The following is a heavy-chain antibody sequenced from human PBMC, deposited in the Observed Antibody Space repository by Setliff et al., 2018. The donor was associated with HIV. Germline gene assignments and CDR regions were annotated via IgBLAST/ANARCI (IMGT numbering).Heavy chain of an antibody. CDR1: GNTFSSHY. D-gene: IGHD3-10*01. Sequence: ASVKVSCKASGNTFSSHYMHWVRQAPGKVLEWMGLINPSGDITSYAEKFQGRVTMTRDTSTSTVYMELRSLRSEDTAIYYCASKGGSGNYPDSDAFDIWGQVTLVTVSS. CDR2: INPSGDIT. V-gene: IGHV1-46*01. CDR3: ASKGGSGNYPDSDAFDI. J-gene: IGHJ3*02.